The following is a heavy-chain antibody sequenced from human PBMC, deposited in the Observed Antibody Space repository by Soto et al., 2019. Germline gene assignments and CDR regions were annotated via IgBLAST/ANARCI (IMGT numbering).Heavy chain of an antibody. CDR3: ARGVMVRGVIDYHYYGMDV. Sequence: QVQLQQWGAGLLKPSETLSLTCAVYGGSFSNYYWSWIRQPPGKGLEWIGEINHSGSTNYNPSLKSRVTISVDTSKNQFSLKLSSVTAADTAVYYCARGVMVRGVIDYHYYGMDVWGQGTTVTVSS. CDR2: INHSGST. J-gene: IGHJ6*02. D-gene: IGHD3-10*01. CDR1: GGSFSNYY. V-gene: IGHV4-34*01.